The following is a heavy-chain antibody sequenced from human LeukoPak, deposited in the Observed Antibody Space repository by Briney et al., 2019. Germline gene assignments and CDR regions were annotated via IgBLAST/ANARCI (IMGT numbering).Heavy chain of an antibody. J-gene: IGHJ6*03. CDR1: GGTFSGYY. D-gene: IGHD1-26*01. V-gene: IGHV4-34*01. CDR3: ARLSVIVGAALEYYYYYMDV. Sequence: SETLSLTCAVSGGTFSGYYWSWIRQPPGKRLEWVGESNVSGGTNYNPSLKSRGTISADKSKNQVSLKLTSMTAADTAVYYCARLSVIVGAALEYYYYYMDVWGQGTTVTVSS. CDR2: SNVSGGT.